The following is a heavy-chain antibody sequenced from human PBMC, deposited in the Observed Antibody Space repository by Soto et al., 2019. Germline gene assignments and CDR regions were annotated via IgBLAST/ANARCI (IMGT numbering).Heavy chain of an antibody. CDR1: GFTFSSYA. D-gene: IGHD6-19*01. J-gene: IGHJ4*02. V-gene: IGHV3-23*01. CDR2: ISGSGGST. Sequence: GGSLRLSCAASGFTFSSYAMTWVRQAPGKGLEWVSAISGSGGSTYYADSVKGRFTISRDNSKNTLYLQMNSLRAEDTAVYYCAKRQNIAVAGGLTFDYWGQGTLVTVSS. CDR3: AKRQNIAVAGGLTFDY.